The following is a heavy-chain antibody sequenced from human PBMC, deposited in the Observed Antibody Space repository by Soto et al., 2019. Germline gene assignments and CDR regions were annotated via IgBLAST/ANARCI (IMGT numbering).Heavy chain of an antibody. Sequence: ASVKVSCKASGYSFTSYAIHWVRQAPRQRLEWKGWIKAGKGKKKNQQKNQGRVTITRDTSASTVYLQWSSLKASDTAMYYCATPYNYGEDYWGQGTLVTVSS. J-gene: IGHJ4*02. CDR1: GYSFTSYA. CDR2: IKAGKGKK. D-gene: IGHD4-17*01. CDR3: ATPYNYGEDY. V-gene: IGHV1-3*01.